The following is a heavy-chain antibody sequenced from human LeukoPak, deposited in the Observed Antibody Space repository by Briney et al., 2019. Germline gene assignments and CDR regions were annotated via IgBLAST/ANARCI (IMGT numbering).Heavy chain of an antibody. CDR2: ISGSGGST. V-gene: IGHV3-23*01. J-gene: IGHJ6*02. D-gene: IGHD6-19*01. Sequence: AGGSLRLSCAASGFTFSSYSMSWVRQAPGKGLEWVSAISGSGGSTYYADSVKGRFTISRDNSKNTLYLQMNSLRAEDTAVYYCAKDVIGKVAGSSNYYYYYGMDVWGQGTTVTVSS. CDR3: AKDVIGKVAGSSNYYYYYGMDV. CDR1: GFTFSSYS.